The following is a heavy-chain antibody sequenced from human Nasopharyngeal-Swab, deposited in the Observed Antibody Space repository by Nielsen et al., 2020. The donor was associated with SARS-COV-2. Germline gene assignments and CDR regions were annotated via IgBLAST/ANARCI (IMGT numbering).Heavy chain of an antibody. Sequence: GKSLKISCAASGFTFSSYAMHWVRQAPGKGLEYVSAISSNGGSTYYADSVKGRFTISRDNSKNTLYLQMGSLRAEDMAVYYCARGGYCSGGSCYSLQYFDYWGQGTLVTVSS. CDR3: ARGGYCSGGSCYSLQYFDY. CDR1: GFTFSSYA. V-gene: IGHV3-64*02. D-gene: IGHD2-15*01. J-gene: IGHJ4*02. CDR2: ISSNGGST.